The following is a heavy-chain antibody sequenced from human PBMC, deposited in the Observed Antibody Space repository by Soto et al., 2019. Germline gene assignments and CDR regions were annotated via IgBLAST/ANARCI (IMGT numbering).Heavy chain of an antibody. CDR1: GDTFTKNA. CDR3: ARDLGGCSAGSCRYNWLDS. D-gene: IGHD2-15*01. V-gene: IGHV1-69*06. J-gene: IGHJ5*01. Sequence: QVQLVQSGAEVKKPGSSVNVSCKASGDTFTKNAISWVQQAPGQGLEWMGGIIPFYGTAHYEEKFQDRVTIIADTSTRTADMELSSLRPEDTAVYYCARDLGGCSAGSCRYNWLDSWGQGTLVTVPS. CDR2: IIPFYGTA.